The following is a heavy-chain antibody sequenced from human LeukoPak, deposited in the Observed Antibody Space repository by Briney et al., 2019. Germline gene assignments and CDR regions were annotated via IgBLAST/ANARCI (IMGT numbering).Heavy chain of an antibody. CDR3: ARDRTMVRGATVGY. D-gene: IGHD3-10*01. CDR1: GYAFTSYG. Sequence: ASVKVSCKASGYAFTSYGISWVRQAPGQGLEWMGWISAYNGNTNYAQKLQGSVTMTTDTSTSTAYMELRSLRSDDTAVYYCARDRTMVRGATVGYWGQGTLVTVSS. J-gene: IGHJ4*02. V-gene: IGHV1-18*01. CDR2: ISAYNGNT.